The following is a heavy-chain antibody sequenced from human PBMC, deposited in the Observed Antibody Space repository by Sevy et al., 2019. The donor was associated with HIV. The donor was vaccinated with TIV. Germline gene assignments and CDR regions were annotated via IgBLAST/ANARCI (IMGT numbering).Heavy chain of an antibody. D-gene: IGHD3-10*01. V-gene: IGHV3-7*03. CDR3: ARARYGSGSYSLIYHYYGMDV. J-gene: IGHJ6*02. CDR2: IKQDGSEK. Sequence: GGSLRLSCAASGFTFSSYWMSWVRQAPGKGLEWVANIKQDGSEKYYVDSVKGRFTISRDNAKNSLYLQMNSLRAEDTAVYYCARARYGSGSYSLIYHYYGMDVWGQGTTVTVSS. CDR1: GFTFSSYW.